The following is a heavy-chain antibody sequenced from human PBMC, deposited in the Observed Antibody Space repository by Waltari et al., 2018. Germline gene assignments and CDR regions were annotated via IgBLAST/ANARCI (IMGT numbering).Heavy chain of an antibody. CDR1: GFTFSDYA. V-gene: IGHV3-23*03. J-gene: IGHJ6*03. CDR2: SIYSGGST. Sequence: VQLFESGGDFVQTGGSLRLSCSASGFTFSDYAMNWVRQAPGKGLECVSSIYSGGSTYYADSVKGRFSISRDDSKNTLYLLMNSLRPDDTAVYYCARDETEATTSPNSPYYSYYMDVWGKGTTVTVSS. CDR3: ARDETEATTSPNSPYYSYYMDV. D-gene: IGHD1-1*01.